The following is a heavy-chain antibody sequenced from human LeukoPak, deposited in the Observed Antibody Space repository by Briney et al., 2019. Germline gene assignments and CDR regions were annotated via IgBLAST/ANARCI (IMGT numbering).Heavy chain of an antibody. CDR1: GGSISSSTSY. V-gene: IGHV4-39*07. CDR2: ISYSGTT. Sequence: SETLSLTCAVSGGSISSSTSYWGWIRQPPGKGLEWIGTISYSGTTYYNPSLKSRVTISLHTSNNQFSLELSSVTAADTAVYYCTRRFEYGSGKYGVDVWGQGTTVTVSS. D-gene: IGHD3-10*01. CDR3: TRRFEYGSGKYGVDV. J-gene: IGHJ6*02.